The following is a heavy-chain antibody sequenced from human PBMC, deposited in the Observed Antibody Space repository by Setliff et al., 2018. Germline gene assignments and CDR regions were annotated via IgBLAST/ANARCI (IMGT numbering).Heavy chain of an antibody. J-gene: IGHJ6*03. V-gene: IGHV3-30*02. CDR1: GFTSNMYG. CDR3: AKSLYFYDSSGYYYDRDYFYYMDV. D-gene: IGHD3-22*01. CDR2: VRHDGSNE. Sequence: GGSLRLSCAASGFTSNMYGVHWVRQAPGRGLEWVAYVRHDGSNENYADSVKGRFTVSRDNSRNTLFLQMNSLTAEDTAVYYCAKSLYFYDSSGYYYDRDYFYYMDVWGKGTTVTVSS.